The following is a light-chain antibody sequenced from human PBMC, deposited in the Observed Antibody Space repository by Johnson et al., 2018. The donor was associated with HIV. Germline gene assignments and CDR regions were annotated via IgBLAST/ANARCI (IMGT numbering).Light chain of an antibody. CDR1: SSTIGNNY. J-gene: IGLJ1*01. V-gene: IGLV1-51*02. Sequence: QSVLTQPPSVSAAPGQKVTISCSGSSSTIGNNYVSWYQVLPGAAPKLLIYKNNERPPGIPDRFSGSKSGTSAILDITARPTGDEADYYCGTWDTSLSAGGVFGTGTKVTVL. CDR2: KNN. CDR3: GTWDTSLSAGGV.